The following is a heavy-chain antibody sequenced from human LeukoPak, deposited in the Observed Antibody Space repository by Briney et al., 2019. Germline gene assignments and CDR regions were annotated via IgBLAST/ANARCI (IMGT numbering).Heavy chain of an antibody. J-gene: IGHJ4*02. D-gene: IGHD3-10*01. CDR1: GFTVSSNY. Sequence: PGGSLRLSCAASGFTVSSNYMSWVRQAPGKGLEWVSVIYSGGSTYYADSVKGRFTISRDNSKNTLYLQMNSLRAEDTAVYYCARDVGSGSYRGVDYWGQGTLVTVSS. V-gene: IGHV3-66*01. CDR3: ARDVGSGSYRGVDY. CDR2: IYSGGST.